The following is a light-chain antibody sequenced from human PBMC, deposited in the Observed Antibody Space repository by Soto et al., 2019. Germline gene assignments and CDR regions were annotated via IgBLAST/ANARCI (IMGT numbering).Light chain of an antibody. J-gene: IGKJ1*01. V-gene: IGKV3-11*01. Sequence: EIVMTQSPATVSVSPGERATLSCRASQSVSSYLAWYQQKPGQAPRLLIYDASNRATGIPARFSGSGSGTDFTLTISSLEPEDFAVYYCQQRSNWPRTFGQGTKV. CDR1: QSVSSY. CDR2: DAS. CDR3: QQRSNWPRT.